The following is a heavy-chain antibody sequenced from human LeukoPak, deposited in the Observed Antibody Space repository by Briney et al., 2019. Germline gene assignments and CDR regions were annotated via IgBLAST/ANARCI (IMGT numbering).Heavy chain of an antibody. V-gene: IGHV1-18*01. J-gene: IGHJ4*02. CDR2: ISGSNGNT. CDR1: GYSFTRYG. Sequence: ASVRVSCKASGYSFTRYGISWVRQAPGQGLEWMGWISGSNGNTNYAQKFQGRVTMTTDTSTGTAYMDLRNLRFDDTAVYFCARSGRGTYYYFDLWGQGTLVTVSS. D-gene: IGHD1-26*01. CDR3: ARSGRGTYYYFDL.